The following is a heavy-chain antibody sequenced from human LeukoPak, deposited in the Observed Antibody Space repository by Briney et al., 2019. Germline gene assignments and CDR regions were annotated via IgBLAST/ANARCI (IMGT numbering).Heavy chain of an antibody. V-gene: IGHV4-4*07. CDR3: ARVTSRLGVCDY. D-gene: IGHD2-8*01. CDR2: ISASGST. Sequence: SETLSLTCTVSGGSISSYYWSWIRQPAGKGLEWLGRISASGSTNYNPSLKSRVTISVDTSHKQFSLKVSSVTAADTAVYYCARVTSRLGVCDYWGQGSLVTVSS. J-gene: IGHJ4*02. CDR1: GGSISSYY.